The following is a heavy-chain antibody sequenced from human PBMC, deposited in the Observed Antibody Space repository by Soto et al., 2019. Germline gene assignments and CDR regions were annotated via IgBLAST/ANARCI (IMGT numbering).Heavy chain of an antibody. CDR2: IYPGESDT. D-gene: IGHD6-13*01. Sequence: HXEXLKISCKCSGYXFTSYLVVWVRQMPGKGLEWMGIIYPGESDTRYSPSFQGQVTISADKSISTDYLQWSSLKASDTAMYYCARRSWSRDGMDVWGQGTTVTVS. CDR1: GYXFTSYL. V-gene: IGHV5-51*01. J-gene: IGHJ6*02. CDR3: ARRSWSRDGMDV.